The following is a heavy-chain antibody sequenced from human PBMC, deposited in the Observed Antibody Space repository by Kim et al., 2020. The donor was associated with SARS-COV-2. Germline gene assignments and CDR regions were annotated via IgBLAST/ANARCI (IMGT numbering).Heavy chain of an antibody. D-gene: IGHD3-10*01. CDR3: ARPAMVRGVKGWFDP. CDR1: GGSISSSSYY. J-gene: IGHJ5*02. CDR2: IYYSGST. Sequence: SETLSLTCTVSGGSISSSSYYWGWIRQPPGKGLEWIGSIYYSGSTYYNPSLKSRVTISVDTSKNQFSLKLSSVTAADTAVYYCARPAMVRGVKGWFDPWGQGTLVTVSS. V-gene: IGHV4-39*07.